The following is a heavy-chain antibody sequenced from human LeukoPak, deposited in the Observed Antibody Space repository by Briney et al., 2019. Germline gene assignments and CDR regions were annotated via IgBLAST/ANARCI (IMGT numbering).Heavy chain of an antibody. J-gene: IGHJ3*02. Sequence: SVKVSCKASGGTFSSYAISWVRQAPGQGLEWMGGIIPIFGTANYAQKFQGRVTITTDESTSTAYMELSSLRSEDTAVYYCARVCLVGATVDAFDIWGQGTVVTVSS. CDR3: ARVCLVGATVDAFDI. D-gene: IGHD1-26*01. CDR1: GGTFSSYA. CDR2: IIPIFGTA. V-gene: IGHV1-69*05.